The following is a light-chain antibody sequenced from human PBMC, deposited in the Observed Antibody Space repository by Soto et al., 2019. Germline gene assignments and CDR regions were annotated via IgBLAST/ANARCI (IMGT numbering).Light chain of an antibody. CDR1: QTISTN. CDR3: QDYSDWPTWT. V-gene: IGKV3-15*01. J-gene: IGKJ1*01. CDR2: GAS. Sequence: IVLTQSPGTLSLSPWERATLSCRASQTISTNLAWYQQKPGQAPRLLIYGASTRAAGIPARFSGSGSGTEFTLIISSLQSEDFAVYYCQDYSDWPTWTFGQGTKVDIK.